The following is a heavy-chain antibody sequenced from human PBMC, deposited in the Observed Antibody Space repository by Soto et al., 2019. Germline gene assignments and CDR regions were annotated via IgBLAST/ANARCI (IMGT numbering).Heavy chain of an antibody. CDR1: GGSISSGGYY. D-gene: IGHD2-15*01. CDR2: IYYSGSA. CDR3: ASIQYCSGGSCYLVRH. J-gene: IGHJ1*01. V-gene: IGHV4-31*02. Sequence: QVQLQESGPGLVKPSQTLSLTCTFSGGSISSGGYYWSWIRQHPGKGLEWIGYIYYSGSAYYNPSLKSRVTISVDTSKNLFSLKLISVPAADTAVYYCASIQYCSGGSCYLVRHWVQGTLVTVSS.